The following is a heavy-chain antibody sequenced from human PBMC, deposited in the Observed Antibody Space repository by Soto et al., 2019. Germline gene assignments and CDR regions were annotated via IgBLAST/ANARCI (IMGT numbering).Heavy chain of an antibody. CDR1: GNTFISDY. D-gene: IGHD2-21*01. CDR3: ARDIPPDGMDV. V-gene: IGHV1-46*01. Sequence: QVQLVQSGAEVKKPGASVKVSCKASGNTFISDYVHWVRQAPGQGLEWMGIINPGGTYTFYAQKFQGRLTVTRDTSTSTVYMELSSLRSEDTAVYYCARDIPPDGMDVWGQGTTVTVSS. CDR2: INPGGTYT. J-gene: IGHJ6*02.